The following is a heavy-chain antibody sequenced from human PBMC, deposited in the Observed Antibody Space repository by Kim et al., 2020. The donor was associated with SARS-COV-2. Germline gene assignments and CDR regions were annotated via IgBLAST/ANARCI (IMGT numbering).Heavy chain of an antibody. V-gene: IGHV3-33*05. CDR2: ISYDGSNK. CDR3: ARVLGAAAGTYYYYVMDV. Sequence: GGSLRLSCAASGFTFSSYGLHWVRQAPGKGLEWVAVISYDGSNKYYADSVKGRFTISRDNSKKTLYLQMNSLRAEDTAVYYCARVLGAAAGTYYYYVMDVWGQGTTVTVSS. D-gene: IGHD6-13*01. J-gene: IGHJ6*02. CDR1: GFTFSSYG.